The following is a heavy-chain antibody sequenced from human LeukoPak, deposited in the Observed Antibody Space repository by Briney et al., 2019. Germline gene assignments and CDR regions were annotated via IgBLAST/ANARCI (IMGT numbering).Heavy chain of an antibody. CDR1: GGSISSGDYY. V-gene: IGHV4-30-4*01. CDR2: IYYSGST. D-gene: IGHD3-3*01. J-gene: IGHJ4*02. Sequence: SQTLSLTCTVSGGSISSGDYYWSWIRQPPGTGLEWIEYIYYSGSTYYNPSPKSRVTISVDTSKNQFSLKLSSVTAADTAVYYCARAYDSRGCFDYWGQGTLVTVSS. CDR3: ARAYDSRGCFDY.